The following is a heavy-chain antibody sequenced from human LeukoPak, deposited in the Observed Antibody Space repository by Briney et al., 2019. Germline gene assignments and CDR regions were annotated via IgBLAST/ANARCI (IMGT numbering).Heavy chain of an antibody. J-gene: IGHJ4*02. CDR2: INHSGST. Sequence: LRLSCAASGFTVSNNYMSWIRQPPGKGLEWIGEINHSGSTNYNPSLKSRVTISVDTSKNQFSLKLSSVTAADTAVYYCARGGYSSSWYLPHLRYWGQGTLVTVSS. CDR1: GFTVSNNY. D-gene: IGHD6-13*01. V-gene: IGHV4-34*01. CDR3: ARGGYSSSWYLPHLRY.